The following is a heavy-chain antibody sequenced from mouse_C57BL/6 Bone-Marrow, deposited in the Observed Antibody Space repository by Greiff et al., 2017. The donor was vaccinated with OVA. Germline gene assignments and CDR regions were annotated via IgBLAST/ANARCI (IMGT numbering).Heavy chain of an antibody. CDR1: GFTFSDSY. D-gene: IGHD1-1*01. CDR2: INYDGSST. J-gene: IGHJ1*03. Sequence: VESEGGLVQPGSSMQLSCTASGFTFSDSYMAWVRQVPEKGLEWVANINYDGSSTYYLDSLKSRFIISRDNAKNILYLQMSSLKSEDTATYYCAREGIYYYGSWYFDVWGTGTTVTVSS. CDR3: AREGIYYYGSWYFDV. V-gene: IGHV5-16*01.